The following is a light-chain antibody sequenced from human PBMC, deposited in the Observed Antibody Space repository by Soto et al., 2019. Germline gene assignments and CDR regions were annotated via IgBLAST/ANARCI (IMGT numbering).Light chain of an antibody. CDR3: CSYAGSYIPWV. CDR2: DVS. V-gene: IGLV2-11*01. Sequence: QSALTQPRSVSGSPGQSVTISCTGTSSDVGGYNYVSWYQQHPGKAPKLMIYDVSKRPSGVPERFSGSKSGNTASLTISGLQAEDEANYYCCSYAGSYIPWVFGPGTKLTVL. J-gene: IGLJ1*01. CDR1: SSDVGGYNY.